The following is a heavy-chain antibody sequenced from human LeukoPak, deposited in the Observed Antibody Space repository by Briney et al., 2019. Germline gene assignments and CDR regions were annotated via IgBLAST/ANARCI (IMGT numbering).Heavy chain of an antibody. CDR3: AMTPRYSSSWYLFDY. V-gene: IGHV3-23*01. Sequence: GASLRLSCAASGFTFSSYAMSWVRQAPGKGLEWVSAISGSGGRTYYADSVKGRFTISRDNSKNTLYLQMNSLRAEDTAAYYCAMTPRYSSSWYLFDYWGQGTLVTVSS. J-gene: IGHJ4*02. CDR2: ISGSGGRT. CDR1: GFTFSSYA. D-gene: IGHD6-13*01.